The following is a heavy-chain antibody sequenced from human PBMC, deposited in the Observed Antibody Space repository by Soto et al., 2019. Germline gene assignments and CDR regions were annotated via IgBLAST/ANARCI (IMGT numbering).Heavy chain of an antibody. CDR3: AKDPRYYDYIWGSYVWFDP. CDR2: ISGSGGST. Sequence: GGSLRLSCAASGFTFSSYAMSWVRQAPGKGLEWVSAISGSGGSTYYADSGKGRFAISRDNSKNTLYLQMNSLRAEDTAVYYCAKDPRYYDYIWGSYVWFDPWGQGTLVTVSS. CDR1: GFTFSSYA. J-gene: IGHJ5*02. D-gene: IGHD3-16*01. V-gene: IGHV3-23*01.